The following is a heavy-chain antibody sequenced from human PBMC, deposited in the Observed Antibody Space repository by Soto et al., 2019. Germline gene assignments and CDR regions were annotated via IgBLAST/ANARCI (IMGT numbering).Heavy chain of an antibody. CDR2: INPATGAA. CDR1: GYPVTAYY. V-gene: IGHV1-2*02. J-gene: IGHJ3*02. Sequence: QLHLVQSGAVVKKPGASVTVSCSASGYPVTAYYMHWVLQAPGRGLEWMGGINPATGAAKYTQTFQGRVTMTRDTSPSTVFMELRGLTSEDTAVFYWARGGGVGVAGSAAFDMWGQGTLVTVSS. CDR3: ARGGGVGVAGSAAFDM. D-gene: IGHD3-3*01.